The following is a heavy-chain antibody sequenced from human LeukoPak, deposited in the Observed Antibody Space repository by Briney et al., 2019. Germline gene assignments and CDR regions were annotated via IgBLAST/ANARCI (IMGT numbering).Heavy chain of an antibody. D-gene: IGHD4/OR15-4a*01. CDR3: ARDIIQLYFGALDY. V-gene: IGHV3-30-3*01. CDR2: ISYDGSNK. Sequence: GGSLRLSCAASGFTFSNYAMHWVRQAPGKGLEWVAVISYDGSNKYYRDSVKGRFTISRDNSENTLFLQTNSLRAEDTAVYYCARDIIQLYFGALDYWGQGTPVTVSS. CDR1: GFTFSNYA. J-gene: IGHJ4*02.